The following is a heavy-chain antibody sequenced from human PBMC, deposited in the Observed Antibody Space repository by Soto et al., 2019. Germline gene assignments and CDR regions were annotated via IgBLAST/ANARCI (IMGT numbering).Heavy chain of an antibody. V-gene: IGHV1-69*13. Sequence: SVKVSCKASGGTFSSYAISWVRQAPGQGLEWMGGIIPIFGTANYAQKFQGRVTITADESTSTAYMELSSLRSEDTAVYYCARNPPGDSSGWLDNWYYDLWGRGTLVTVSS. J-gene: IGHJ2*01. D-gene: IGHD6-19*01. CDR1: GGTFSSYA. CDR2: IIPIFGTA. CDR3: ARNPPGDSSGWLDNWYYDL.